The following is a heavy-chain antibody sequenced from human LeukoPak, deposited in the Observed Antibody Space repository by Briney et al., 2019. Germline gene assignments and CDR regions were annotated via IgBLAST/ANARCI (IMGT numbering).Heavy chain of an antibody. J-gene: IGHJ4*02. CDR3: ARGRSGSYPPGIY. CDR1: GFTFSSYD. D-gene: IGHD1-26*01. V-gene: IGHV3-33*01. CDR2: MWDDKSNK. Sequence: TGGSLRLSCAASGFTFSSYDVHWVRQAPGKGLEWVAVMWDDKSNKYYADSVKGRFTISRDSSKYTLYLQMNNLGAEDTAMYYCARGRSGSYPPGIYWGQGTLVTVSS.